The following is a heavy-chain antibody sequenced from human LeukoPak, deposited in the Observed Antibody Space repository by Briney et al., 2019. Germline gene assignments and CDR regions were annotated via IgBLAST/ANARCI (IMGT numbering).Heavy chain of an antibody. CDR3: ARGRGSLTY. CDR1: GGSISLYY. D-gene: IGHD3-10*01. Sequence: PSEALSLTCTVSGGSISLYYWSWIRQPPGKGLEWIGYFYDTRSPKYNPSLERRVTISVDMSRNQFSLNLTSVTAADTAVYYCARGRGSLTYWGQGTLATVSS. CDR2: FYDTRSP. J-gene: IGHJ4*02. V-gene: IGHV4-59*01.